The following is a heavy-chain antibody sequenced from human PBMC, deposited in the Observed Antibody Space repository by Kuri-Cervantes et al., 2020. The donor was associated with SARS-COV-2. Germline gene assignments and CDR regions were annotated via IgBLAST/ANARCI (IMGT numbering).Heavy chain of an antibody. CDR1: GSTFTNSW. CDR3: ATQGTHGDY. Sequence: KVSCKGSGSTFTNSWIAWVRHVPGKGLEWVGVIHPGDSDKRHGASFQGQVTISADKSLNTVYLQWSSLKASDTAMYYCATQGTHGDYWGQGTLVTVSS. V-gene: IGHV5-51*01. J-gene: IGHJ4*02. CDR2: IHPGDSDK.